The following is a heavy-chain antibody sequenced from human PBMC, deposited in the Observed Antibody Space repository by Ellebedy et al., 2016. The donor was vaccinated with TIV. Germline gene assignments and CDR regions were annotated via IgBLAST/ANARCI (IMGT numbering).Heavy chain of an antibody. CDR2: ISYDGSNK. V-gene: IGHV3-30-3*01. CDR3: ARGLSVREFSWFDP. D-gene: IGHD3-10*01. CDR1: GFTFSSYA. Sequence: GESLKISXAASGFTFSSYAMHWVRQAPGKGLEWVAVISYDGSNKYYADSVKGRFTISRDNSKNTLYLQMNSLRAEDTAVYYCARGLSVREFSWFDPWGQGTLVTVSS. J-gene: IGHJ5*02.